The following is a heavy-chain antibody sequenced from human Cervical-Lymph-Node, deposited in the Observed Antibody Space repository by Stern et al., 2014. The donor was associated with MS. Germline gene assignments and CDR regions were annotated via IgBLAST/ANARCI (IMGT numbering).Heavy chain of an antibody. CDR2: IWYDGSNK. D-gene: IGHD5-18*01. V-gene: IGHV3-33*01. CDR3: ARASGYSYGYFDY. CDR1: GFTFSSYG. Sequence: QVQLVQSGGGVVQPGRSLRLSCAASGFTFSSYGMHWVRQATGKGLEWVAVIWYDGSNKYYADSVKGRFTISRDNSKNTLYLQMNSLRAEDTAVYYCARASGYSYGYFDYWGQGTLVTVSS. J-gene: IGHJ4*02.